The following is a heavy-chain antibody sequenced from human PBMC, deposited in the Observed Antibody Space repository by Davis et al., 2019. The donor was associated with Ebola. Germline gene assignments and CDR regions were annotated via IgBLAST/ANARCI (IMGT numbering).Heavy chain of an antibody. CDR3: TRARGGLGYEDV. Sequence: GESLKISCAASGFTFSSYAMSWVRQAPGKGLEWVSAISGSGGSTYYADSVKGRFTVSRDNAKNSLDLQMNSLRAEDTAMYYCTRARGGLGYEDVWGQGTTVTVSS. V-gene: IGHV3-23*01. CDR2: ISGSGGST. J-gene: IGHJ6*02. CDR1: GFTFSSYA. D-gene: IGHD5-18*01.